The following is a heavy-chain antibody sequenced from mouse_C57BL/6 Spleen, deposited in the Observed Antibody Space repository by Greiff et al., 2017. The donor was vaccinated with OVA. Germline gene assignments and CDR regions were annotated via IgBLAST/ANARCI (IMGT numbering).Heavy chain of an antibody. CDR1: GYTFTDYN. CDR3: ARAEDYDYDRFAY. Sequence: EVQLQQSGPELVKPGASVKIPCKASGYTFTDYNMDWVKQSHGKSLEWIGDINPNNGGTIYNQKFKGKATLTVDKSSSTAYMELRSLTSEDTAVYYCARAEDYDYDRFAYWGQGTLVTVSA. J-gene: IGHJ3*01. D-gene: IGHD2-4*01. V-gene: IGHV1-18*01. CDR2: INPNNGGT.